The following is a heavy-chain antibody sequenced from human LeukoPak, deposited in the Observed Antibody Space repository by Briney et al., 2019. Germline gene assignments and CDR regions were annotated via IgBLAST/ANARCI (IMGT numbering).Heavy chain of an antibody. CDR2: IHTSGST. J-gene: IGHJ6*03. CDR1: GGSFSGYY. CDR3: ARDSLLPPYCSGGSCYSFARAPLYYYYMDV. D-gene: IGHD2-15*01. Sequence: SETLSLTCAVYGGSFSGYYWSWIRQPAGKGLEWIGRIHTSGSTNYNPSLKSRVTISVDTSKNQFSLKLSSVTAADTAVYYCARDSLLPPYCSGGSCYSFARAPLYYYYMDVWGKGTTVTVSS. V-gene: IGHV4-4*07.